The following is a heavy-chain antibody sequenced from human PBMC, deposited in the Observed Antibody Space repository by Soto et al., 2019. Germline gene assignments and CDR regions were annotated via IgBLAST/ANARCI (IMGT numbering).Heavy chain of an antibody. V-gene: IGHV4-39*01. Sequence: SETLSHTCTFSGGSISSSSYYWGWIRQPPGKGLEWIGSIYYSGSTYYNPSLKSRVTISVDTSKNQFSLKLSSVTAADTAVYYCASLRRPPAYYYGSGSPPDYKWFDPWGQGTLVTVS. CDR1: GGSISSSSYY. CDR3: ASLRRPPAYYYGSGSPPDYKWFDP. D-gene: IGHD3-10*01. CDR2: IYYSGST. J-gene: IGHJ5*02.